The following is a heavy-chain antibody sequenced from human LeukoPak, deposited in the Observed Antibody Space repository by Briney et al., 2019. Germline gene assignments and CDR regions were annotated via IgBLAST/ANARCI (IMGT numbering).Heavy chain of an antibody. V-gene: IGHV3-30*18. CDR3: AKIPGIAAAGGFDY. D-gene: IGHD6-13*01. CDR2: ISYDGSNK. CDR1: GFTFSSYG. J-gene: IGHJ4*02. Sequence: GGSPRLSCAASGFTFSSYGMHWVRQAPGKGLEWVAVISYDGSNKYYADSVKGRFTISRDNSKNTLYLQMNSLRAEDTAVYYCAKIPGIAAAGGFDYWGQGTLVTVSS.